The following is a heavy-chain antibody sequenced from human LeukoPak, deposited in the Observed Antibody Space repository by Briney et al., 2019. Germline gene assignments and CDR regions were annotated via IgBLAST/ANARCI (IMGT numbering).Heavy chain of an antibody. CDR1: GFTVSSNY. D-gene: IGHD3-10*01. CDR2: IYSGGST. J-gene: IGHJ4*02. V-gene: IGHV3-53*01. CDR3: ARGEGAYYYGSGSYYYDY. Sequence: GGSLRLSCAASGFTVSSNYMSWVRQAPGKGLEWVSVIYSGGSTYYADSVKGRFTISRDNSKNTLYLQMNSLRAEDMAVYYCARGEGAYYYGSGSYYYDYWGQGTLVTVSS.